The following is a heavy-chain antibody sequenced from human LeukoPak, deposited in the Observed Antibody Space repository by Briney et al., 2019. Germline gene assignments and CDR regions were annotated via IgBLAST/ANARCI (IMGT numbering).Heavy chain of an antibody. CDR3: ARDRLGYSSGWYNAFDI. V-gene: IGHV3-30*04. Sequence: GGSLRLSCAASGFTFSSYAMHWVRQAPGKGLEWVAVISYDGSNKYYADSVKGRFTISRDNSKNTLYLQMNSLRAEDTAVYYCARDRLGYSSGWYNAFDIWGQGTVVIVSS. D-gene: IGHD6-19*01. CDR1: GFTFSSYA. CDR2: ISYDGSNK. J-gene: IGHJ3*02.